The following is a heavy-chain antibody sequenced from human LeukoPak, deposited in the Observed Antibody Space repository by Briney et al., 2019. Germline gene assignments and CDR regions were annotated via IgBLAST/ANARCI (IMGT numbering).Heavy chain of an antibody. D-gene: IGHD2-2*01. Sequence: GASVKVSCKASGFTFTSSAMQWVRQARGQRLEWIGWIVVGSGNTNYAQKFQERVTITRDMSTSTAYMELSSLRSEDTAVYYCAADGCSSTSCYVRWGQGTLVTVSS. V-gene: IGHV1-58*02. J-gene: IGHJ4*02. CDR1: GFTFTSSA. CDR3: AADGCSSTSCYVR. CDR2: IVVGSGNT.